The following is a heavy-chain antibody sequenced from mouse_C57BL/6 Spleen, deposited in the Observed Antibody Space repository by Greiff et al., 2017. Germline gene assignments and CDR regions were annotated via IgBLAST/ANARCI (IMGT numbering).Heavy chain of an antibody. J-gene: IGHJ2*01. D-gene: IGHD4-1*01. V-gene: IGHV1-54*01. Sequence: VQLQQSGAELVRPGTSVKVSCKASGYAFTNYLIEWVKQRPGQGLEWIGVINPGSGGTNYNEKFKGKATLTADKSSSTAYMQLSSLTSEDSAVYFCARWETYYGYWGQGTTLTVSS. CDR3: ARWETYYGY. CDR2: INPGSGGT. CDR1: GYAFTNYL.